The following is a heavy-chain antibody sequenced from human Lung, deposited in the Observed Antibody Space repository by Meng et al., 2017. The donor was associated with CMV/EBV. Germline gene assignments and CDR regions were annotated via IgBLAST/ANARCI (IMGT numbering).Heavy chain of an antibody. CDR3: ARGEFRSSSSLYY. Sequence: GESLKISCTGSGFTFGDYPMTWVRQAPGKGLEWIGFIRNKGYGGTTEYAASVKGRFTISRDDSRSIAYLQMNSLKIEDTAVYFCARGEFRSSSSLYYWGQGTXVTVDS. D-gene: IGHD6-6*01. V-gene: IGHV3-49*04. CDR2: IRNKGYGGTT. CDR1: GFTFGDYP. J-gene: IGHJ4*02.